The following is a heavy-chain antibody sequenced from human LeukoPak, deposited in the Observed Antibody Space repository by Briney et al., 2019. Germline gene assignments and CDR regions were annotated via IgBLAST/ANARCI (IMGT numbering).Heavy chain of an antibody. V-gene: IGHV4-39*01. Sequence: SETLSLTCTVSGGSISSSSYYWGWLRQPPGKGLEWIGSIYYSGSTYYNPSLKSRVTISVDTSKNQFSLKLSSVTAADTAVYYCARRRASYYDSSGYNGIDYWGQGTLVTVSS. CDR2: IYYSGST. CDR1: GGSISSSSYY. J-gene: IGHJ4*02. CDR3: ARRRASYYDSSGYNGIDY. D-gene: IGHD3-22*01.